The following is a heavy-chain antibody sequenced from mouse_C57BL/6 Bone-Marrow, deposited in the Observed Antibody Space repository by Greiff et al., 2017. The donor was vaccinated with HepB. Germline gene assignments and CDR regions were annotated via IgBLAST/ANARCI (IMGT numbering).Heavy chain of an antibody. V-gene: IGHV6-3*01. CDR2: IRLKSDNYAT. CDR1: GFTFSNYW. D-gene: IGHD2-2*01. Sequence: EVHLVESGGGLVQPGGSMKLSCVASGFTFSNYWMNWVRQSPEKGLEWVAQIRLKSDNYATHYAESVKGRFTISRDDSKSSVYLQMNNLRAEDTGIYYCTDEVTLDYWGQGTTLTVSS. J-gene: IGHJ2*01. CDR3: TDEVTLDY.